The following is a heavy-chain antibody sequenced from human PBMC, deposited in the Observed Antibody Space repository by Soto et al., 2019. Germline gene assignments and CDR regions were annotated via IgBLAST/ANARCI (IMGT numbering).Heavy chain of an antibody. CDR3: ARDFLAGDYFFDY. D-gene: IGHD4-17*01. Sequence: QVQLQQWGAGLLKPSETLSLTCAVYGGSFSGYYWSWIRQPPGKGLEWIGEINHSGSTNYNPSLKSRVTISVDTSKNQFSLKLSSVTAAYTAVYYCARDFLAGDYFFDYWGQGTLVTVSS. CDR2: INHSGST. J-gene: IGHJ4*02. V-gene: IGHV4-34*01. CDR1: GGSFSGYY.